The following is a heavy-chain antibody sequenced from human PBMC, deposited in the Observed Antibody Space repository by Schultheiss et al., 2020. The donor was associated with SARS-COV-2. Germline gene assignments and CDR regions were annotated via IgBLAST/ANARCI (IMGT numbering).Heavy chain of an antibody. CDR2: IYYSGST. V-gene: IGHV4-59*12. D-gene: IGHD3-3*01. CDR1: GGSIRSYY. CDR3: ARGRRTYDFWSGYNNWFDP. Sequence: SETLSLTCTVSGGSIRSYYWGWIRQPPGKGLEWIGYIYYSGSTNYNPSLRSRVTISVDKSKNQFSLKLSSVTAADTAVYYCARGRRTYDFWSGYNNWFDPWGQGTLVTVSS. J-gene: IGHJ5*02.